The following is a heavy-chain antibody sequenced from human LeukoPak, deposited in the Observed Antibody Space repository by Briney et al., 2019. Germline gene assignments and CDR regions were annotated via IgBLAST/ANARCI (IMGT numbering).Heavy chain of an antibody. CDR1: GGSISSGSYY. Sequence: KPSETLSLTCTVSGGSISSGSYYWRWIRQPAGKGLEWIVHIYTSGSTNYNPSLKSRVSISVDTSKNQFSLKLSSVTAADTAVYYCARVHYDSSGYYESLHFDYWGQGTLVTLSS. J-gene: IGHJ4*02. CDR3: ARVHYDSSGYYESLHFDY. V-gene: IGHV4-61*09. CDR2: IYTSGST. D-gene: IGHD3-22*01.